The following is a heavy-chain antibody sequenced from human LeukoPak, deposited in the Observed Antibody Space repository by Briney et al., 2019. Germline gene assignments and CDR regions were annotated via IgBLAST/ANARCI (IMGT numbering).Heavy chain of an antibody. D-gene: IGHD3-16*01. V-gene: IGHV3-21*01. CDR3: VRDSGGYFDY. CDR1: GFTFSSYA. Sequence: GGSLRLSCAASGFTFSSYAMSWVRQAPGKGLEWVSSISKSGNYIYYADSVKGRFTISRDNAKKALYLQMNSLTVEDTAVYYCVRDSGGYFDYWGQGTLVIVSS. J-gene: IGHJ4*02. CDR2: ISKSGNYI.